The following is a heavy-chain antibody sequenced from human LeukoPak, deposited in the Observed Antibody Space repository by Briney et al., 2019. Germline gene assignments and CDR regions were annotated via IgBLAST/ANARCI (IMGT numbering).Heavy chain of an antibody. J-gene: IGHJ5*02. D-gene: IGHD2-2*01. Sequence: ASVKVSCKASGGTFSSHGISWVRQAPGQGLEWMGGIIPMFGTANYAQKFQGRVTITTDESTSTVHMELSSLRSEDTAVYYCASSPAAIHGWFDPWGQGTLVTVSS. CDR3: ASSPAAIHGWFDP. CDR1: GGTFSSHG. CDR2: IIPMFGTA. V-gene: IGHV1-69*05.